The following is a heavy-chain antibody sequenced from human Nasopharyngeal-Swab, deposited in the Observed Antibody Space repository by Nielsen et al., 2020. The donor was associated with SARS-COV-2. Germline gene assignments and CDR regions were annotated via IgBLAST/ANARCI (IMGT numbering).Heavy chain of an antibody. Sequence: VRQMPGKGLEWVSSISSGSSYIYYADSVKGRFTISRDNAKNSLYLQMNSLRAEDTAVYYCARAGITMVRAFDYWGQGTLVTVSS. CDR3: ARAGITMVRAFDY. J-gene: IGHJ4*02. CDR2: ISSGSSYI. D-gene: IGHD3-10*01. V-gene: IGHV3-21*01.